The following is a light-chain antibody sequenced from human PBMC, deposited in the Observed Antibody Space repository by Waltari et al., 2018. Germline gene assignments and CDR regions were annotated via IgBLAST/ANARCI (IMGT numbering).Light chain of an antibody. CDR2: WAS. J-gene: IGKJ2*01. V-gene: IGKV4-1*01. Sequence: DIVMTQSPDPLAVSLGERATGHCSSSQSVLYSSNNNNYLTWYQQKPGQPPKLLIYWASTRESGVPDRFSGSGSGTDFTLTISSLQAEDVAVYYCQQYFSAPYTFGQGTKLEIK. CDR1: QSVLYSSNNNNY. CDR3: QQYFSAPYT.